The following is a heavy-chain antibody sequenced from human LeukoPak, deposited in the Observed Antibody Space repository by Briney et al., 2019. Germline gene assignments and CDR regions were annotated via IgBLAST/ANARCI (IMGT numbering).Heavy chain of an antibody. D-gene: IGHD5-18*01. J-gene: IGHJ3*02. CDR1: GDSISSYY. CDR2: MYYSGRT. CDR3: ARGGYTYGFDNFDI. V-gene: IGHV4-59*01. Sequence: WETLSLTCTVSGDSISSYYWSWIRQPPGKGLEWIGYMYYSGRTNYNPSLKSRVTMSVDTSKNQFSLKLSSVTAADTALYYCARGGYTYGFDNFDILGQGTLVTVSS.